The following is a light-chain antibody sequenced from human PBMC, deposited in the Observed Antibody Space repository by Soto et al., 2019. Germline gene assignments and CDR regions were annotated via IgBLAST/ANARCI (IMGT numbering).Light chain of an antibody. CDR3: QQYNNYPWT. CDR2: AAS. CDR1: RGINTY. Sequence: DIQLTQSPSFLSASLGDRVSITCRASRGINTYLAWYQQKPGEVPKLLIYAASTLQSGVPPRFSGSGSGTEFTLTISSLQPEDFATYYCQQYNNYPWTFGQGTKVDIK. J-gene: IGKJ1*01. V-gene: IGKV1-9*01.